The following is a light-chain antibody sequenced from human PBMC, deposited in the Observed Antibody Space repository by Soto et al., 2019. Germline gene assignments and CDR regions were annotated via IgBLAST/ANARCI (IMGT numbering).Light chain of an antibody. CDR3: QQYNNWWT. V-gene: IGKV3-20*01. CDR1: QSVSGDY. CDR2: GAS. J-gene: IGKJ1*01. Sequence: EIVLTQSPGTLALSPGEGAKLSSGASQSVSGDYLAWYQSKPGQAPRLLIHGASNRATGIPDRFSGSGSGTDFTLTIGRLEPEDFAVYYCQQYNNWWTFGQGTKVHIK.